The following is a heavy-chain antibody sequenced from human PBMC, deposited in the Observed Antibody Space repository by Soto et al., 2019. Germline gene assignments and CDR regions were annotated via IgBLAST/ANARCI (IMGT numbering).Heavy chain of an antibody. D-gene: IGHD3-22*01. J-gene: IGHJ4*02. CDR3: ARELTMIVDN. V-gene: IGHV1-8*01. CDR1: GYTFTSYD. Sequence: QVQLVQSGAEVKKPGASVKVSCKASGYTFTSYDINWVRQATGQGLEWMGWMNPYSGNTGYAQKFQGRATMTRNTSISTAYMELRSLISEYTAVYYCARELTMIVDNWGQGTLVTVSS. CDR2: MNPYSGNT.